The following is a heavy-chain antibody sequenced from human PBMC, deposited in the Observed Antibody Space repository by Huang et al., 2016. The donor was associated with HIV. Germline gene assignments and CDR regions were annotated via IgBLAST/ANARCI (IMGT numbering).Heavy chain of an antibody. CDR2: IYYSGST. J-gene: IGHJ4*02. D-gene: IGHD4-17*01. V-gene: IGHV4-59*01. CDR3: ARVATVTLNFDY. CDR1: GGSISSYY. Sequence: QVQLQESGPGLVKPSETLSLTCSVSGGSISSYYWSWIRQPPGTGLEWIGYIYYSGSTNHNPSLKGRVTISVDTSKNQFSLKLSSVTAADTAVYYCARVATVTLNFDYWGQGTLVTVSS.